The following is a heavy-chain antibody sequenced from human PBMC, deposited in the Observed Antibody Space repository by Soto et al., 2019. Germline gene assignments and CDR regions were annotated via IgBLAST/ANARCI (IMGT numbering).Heavy chain of an antibody. V-gene: IGHV4-30-4*01. D-gene: IGHD5-18*01. CDR2: MYNSGNT. CDR3: ARTGYIYGADAFDI. J-gene: IGHJ3*02. Sequence: QVQLQESGPGLVKPSQTLSLSCTVSGGSITSGDYYWSWIRQPPGKGLEWIGYMYNSGNTYYNPSLKSRATISADTSKNQFSLKLSSVTAADTAVYYCARTGYIYGADAFDIWGQGTTVTVSS. CDR1: GGSITSGDYY.